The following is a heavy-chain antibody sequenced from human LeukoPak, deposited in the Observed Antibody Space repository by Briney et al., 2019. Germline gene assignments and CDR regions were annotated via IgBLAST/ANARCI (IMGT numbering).Heavy chain of an antibody. CDR3: AKDLGHFDWLSTDAFDI. CDR2: ISGSGGST. V-gene: IGHV3-23*01. Sequence: GGSLRLSCAASGFTFSSYAMSWVRQAPWKGLEWVSAISGSGGSTYYADSVKGRFTISRDNSKNTLYLQMNSLRAEDTAVYYCAKDLGHFDWLSTDAFDIWGQGTMVTVSS. CDR1: GFTFSSYA. D-gene: IGHD3-9*01. J-gene: IGHJ3*02.